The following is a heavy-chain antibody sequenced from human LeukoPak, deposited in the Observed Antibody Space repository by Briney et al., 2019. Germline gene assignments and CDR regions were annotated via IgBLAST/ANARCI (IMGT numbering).Heavy chain of an antibody. CDR2: IIPIFGIA. Sequence: GSSVKVSCKASGGTFSSYAISWVRQAPGQGLEWMGRIIPIFGIANYAQKFLGRVTITADKSTSTAYMELSSLRSEDTAVYYCARDLNEGRDPWGQGTLVTVSS. CDR1: GGTFSSYA. D-gene: IGHD1-26*01. J-gene: IGHJ5*02. CDR3: ARDLNEGRDP. V-gene: IGHV1-69*04.